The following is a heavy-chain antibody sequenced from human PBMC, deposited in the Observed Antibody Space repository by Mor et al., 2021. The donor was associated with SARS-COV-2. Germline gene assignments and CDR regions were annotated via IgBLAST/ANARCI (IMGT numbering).Heavy chain of an antibody. Sequence: VSAISGSGGSTYYADSVKGRFTIYRDNSKNTLYLQMNILRAEDTGVYYCSKDRAVAVDVLDFLGQGSL. CDR2: ISGSGGST. D-gene: IGHD6-19*01. J-gene: IGHJ4*02. V-gene: IGHV3-23*01. CDR3: SKDRAVAVDVLDF.